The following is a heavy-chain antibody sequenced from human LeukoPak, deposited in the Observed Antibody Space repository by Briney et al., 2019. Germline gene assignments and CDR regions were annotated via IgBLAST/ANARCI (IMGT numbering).Heavy chain of an antibody. D-gene: IGHD5-18*01. J-gene: IGHJ6*02. CDR3: AKDTEGYTYGYYYYGMDV. CDR1: GFTFDDYA. V-gene: IGHV3-43*02. Sequence: GGSLRLSCAASGFTFDDYAMHWVRQAQGNGLEWASIISGDSGSTYYADSVEGRFTISRDNSKNSLYLQMNSLRNDDTALYYCAKDTEGYTYGYYYYGMDVWGQGTTVTVSS. CDR2: ISGDSGST.